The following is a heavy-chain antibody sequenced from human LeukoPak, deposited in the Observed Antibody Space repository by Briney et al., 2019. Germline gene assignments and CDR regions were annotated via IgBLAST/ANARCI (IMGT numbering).Heavy chain of an antibody. CDR2: ISVYSGNT. D-gene: IGHD6-13*01. Sequence: ASVKVSCKTSGYTFTNSGISWVRQAPGQGLEWMGWISVYSGNTKYAQNLQGRVTITADKSTSTAYMELSSLRSEDTAVYYCAREGSSSWYRPFDYWGQGTLVTVSS. V-gene: IGHV1-18*01. J-gene: IGHJ4*02. CDR1: GYTFTNSG. CDR3: AREGSSSWYRPFDY.